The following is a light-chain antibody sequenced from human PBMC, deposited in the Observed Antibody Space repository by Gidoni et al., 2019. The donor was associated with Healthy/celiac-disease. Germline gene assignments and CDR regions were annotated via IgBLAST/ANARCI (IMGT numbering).Light chain of an antibody. Sequence: DIVMTQSPDSLAVSLGERATINCKSSQSVLYSTNNKTYLAWYQQKPGQPPNLLIYWASTRESGFPDRFSCSGSGTYFTLTISSLQAEDVAVYYCQQYYSTPLTFGGGTKVEIK. CDR3: QQYYSTPLT. V-gene: IGKV4-1*01. J-gene: IGKJ4*01. CDR1: QSVLYSTNNKTY. CDR2: WAS.